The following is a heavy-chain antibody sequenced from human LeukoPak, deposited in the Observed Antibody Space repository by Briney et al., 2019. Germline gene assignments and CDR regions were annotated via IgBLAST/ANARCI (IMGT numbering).Heavy chain of an antibody. J-gene: IGHJ6*03. CDR3: ARLSPSIAAAVPYYYYYMDV. CDR1: GGSISSYY. CDR2: IYTSGST. Sequence: PSETLSLTCTVSGGSISSYYWSWIRQPPGKGLEWIGYIYTSGSTNYNPSLKSRVTISVDTSKNQFSLKLSSVTAADTAVYYCARLSPSIAAAVPYYYYYMDVWGKGTTVTVSS. D-gene: IGHD6-13*01. V-gene: IGHV4-4*09.